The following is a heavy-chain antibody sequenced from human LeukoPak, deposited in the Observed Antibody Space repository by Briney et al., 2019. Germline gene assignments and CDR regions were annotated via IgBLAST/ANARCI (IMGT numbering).Heavy chain of an antibody. CDR3: ALLAVASDFDY. D-gene: IGHD6-19*01. V-gene: IGHV3-48*03. Sequence: PVGSLRLSCAASGFMFSSFEMYWVRQAPGKGLEWVSYISSGASTMYYADSVKGRFTISRDNARNSLFLQMNSLRAEDTAVYYCALLAVASDFDYWGQGTLVTVSS. CDR2: ISSGASTM. CDR1: GFMFSSFE. J-gene: IGHJ4*02.